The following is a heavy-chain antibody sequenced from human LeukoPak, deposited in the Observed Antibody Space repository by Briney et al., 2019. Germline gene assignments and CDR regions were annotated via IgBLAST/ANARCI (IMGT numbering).Heavy chain of an antibody. Sequence: ASVRVSSKASGYTFTVYYIHWGRQAPGEGGGWLGWINPHSGDTNHAQKFQGRVTMTRDTSIRTAYMELSGLRSDDTAVYYCAMNPYEYYFDYWGQGTLVTVSS. D-gene: IGHD5-12*01. V-gene: IGHV1-2*02. CDR2: INPHSGDT. J-gene: IGHJ4*02. CDR3: AMNPYEYYFDY. CDR1: GYTFTVYY.